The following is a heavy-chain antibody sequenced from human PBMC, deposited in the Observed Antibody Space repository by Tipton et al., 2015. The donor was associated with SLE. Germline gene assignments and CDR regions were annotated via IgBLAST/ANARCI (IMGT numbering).Heavy chain of an antibody. CDR2: IYRSEST. V-gene: IGHV4-61*02. Sequence: TLSLTCTVSGGSISSGGYYWSWIRQPAGKGLEWIGRIYRSESTSYNPSLRGRATISADTSKNQFSLNLSSVTAADTAVYYCARDEYRYDTTGYHLLGHFDFWGQGTLVTVSS. CDR1: GGSISSGGYY. J-gene: IGHJ4*02. D-gene: IGHD3-22*01. CDR3: ARDEYRYDTTGYHLLGHFDF.